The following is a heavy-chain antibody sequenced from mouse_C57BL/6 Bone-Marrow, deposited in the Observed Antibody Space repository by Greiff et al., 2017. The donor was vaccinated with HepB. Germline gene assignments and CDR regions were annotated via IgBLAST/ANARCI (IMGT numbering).Heavy chain of an antibody. CDR1: GYSFTDYN. D-gene: IGHD1-1*01. Sequence: VQLKESGPELVKPGASVKISCKASGYSFTDYNMNWVKQSNGKSLEWIGVINPNYGTTSYNQKFKGKATLTVDQSSSTAYMQLNSLTSEDSAVYYCARPLYGSSPWLAYWGQGTLVTVSA. J-gene: IGHJ3*01. CDR3: ARPLYGSSPWLAY. CDR2: INPNYGTT. V-gene: IGHV1-39*01.